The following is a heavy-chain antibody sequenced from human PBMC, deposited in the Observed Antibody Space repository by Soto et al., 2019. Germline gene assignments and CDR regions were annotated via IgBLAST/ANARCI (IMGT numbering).Heavy chain of an antibody. Sequence: PGESLKISCKGSGYSFTSYWIGWVRQMPGKGLEWMGIIYPGDSDTRYSPSFQGQVTISADKSISTAYLQWSSLKASDTAMYYCARAGYCSGGSCYSGVYYYYGMDVWGQETTVTVSS. CDR3: ARAGYCSGGSCYSGVYYYYGMDV. J-gene: IGHJ6*02. D-gene: IGHD2-15*01. V-gene: IGHV5-51*01. CDR2: IYPGDSDT. CDR1: GYSFTSYW.